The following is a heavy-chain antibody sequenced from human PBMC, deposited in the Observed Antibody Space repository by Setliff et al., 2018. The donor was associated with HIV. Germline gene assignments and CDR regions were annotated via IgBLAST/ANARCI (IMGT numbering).Heavy chain of an antibody. CDR1: GFTFSNYE. CDR3: AKAPGYSSGPTDY. V-gene: IGHV3-48*03. CDR2: ISSSGTTI. D-gene: IGHD6-19*01. J-gene: IGHJ4*02. Sequence: GESLKISCAASGFTFSNYEMNWVRQAPGKGLEWVSYISSSGTTIYYADSVKGRFTISRDNAKNSLYLQMNSLRAEDTALYYCAKAPGYSSGPTDYWGQGTLVTVSS.